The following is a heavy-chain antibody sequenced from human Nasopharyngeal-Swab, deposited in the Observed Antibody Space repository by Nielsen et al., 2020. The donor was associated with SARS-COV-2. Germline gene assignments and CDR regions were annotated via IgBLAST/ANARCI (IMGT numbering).Heavy chain of an antibody. D-gene: IGHD3-22*01. Sequence: ASVKVSCKASGYTFTSYYMHWVRQAPGQGLEWMGIINPSGGSTSYAQKFQGRVTMTTDTSTSTAYMELRSLRSDDTAVYYCARSPLGYYDSSGYYYFDYWGQGTLVTVSS. CDR3: ARSPLGYYDSSGYYYFDY. CDR1: GYTFTSYY. CDR2: INPSGGST. J-gene: IGHJ4*02. V-gene: IGHV1-46*01.